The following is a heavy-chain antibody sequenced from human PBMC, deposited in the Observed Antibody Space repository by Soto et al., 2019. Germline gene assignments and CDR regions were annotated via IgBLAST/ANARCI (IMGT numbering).Heavy chain of an antibody. J-gene: IGHJ6*02. CDR1: GGTFSSYA. Sequence: GASVKVSCKASGGTFSSYAISWVRQAPGQGLEWMGGIIPIFGTANYAQKFQGRVTITADKSTSTAYMELSSLRSEDTAVYYCARDRPFLEWSHYYYGMDVWGQGTTVTVSS. D-gene: IGHD3-3*02. CDR3: ARDRPFLEWSHYYYGMDV. CDR2: IIPIFGTA. V-gene: IGHV1-69*06.